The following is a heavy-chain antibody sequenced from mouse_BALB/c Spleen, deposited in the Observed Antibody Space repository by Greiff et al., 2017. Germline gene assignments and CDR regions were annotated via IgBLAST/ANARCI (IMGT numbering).Heavy chain of an antibody. D-gene: IGHD2-1*01. Sequence: EVKLVESGGGLVQPGGSLRLSCATSGFTFTDYYMSWVRQPPGKALEWLGFIRNKANGYTTEYSASVKGRFTISRDNSQSILYLQMNTLRAEDSATYYCEREDGNYDFDYWGQGTTLTVSS. CDR3: EREDGNYDFDY. V-gene: IGHV7-3*02. CDR2: IRNKANGYTT. J-gene: IGHJ2*01. CDR1: GFTFTDYY.